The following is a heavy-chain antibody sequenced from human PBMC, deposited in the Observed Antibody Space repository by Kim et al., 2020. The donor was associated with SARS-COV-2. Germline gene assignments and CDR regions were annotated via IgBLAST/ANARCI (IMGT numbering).Heavy chain of an antibody. CDR1: GFTFSAYA. D-gene: IGHD3-3*01. Sequence: GGSLRLSCVASGFTFSAYAMTWVRQAPGKGLEWVSVIGGSGSTTYYADSVKGRFTISRDKSTNTVFLQLNSLRAEDTAVYYCAKVRSGYYTELDYWGQGTLVTVSS. V-gene: IGHV3-23*01. CDR3: AKVRSGYYTELDY. CDR2: IGGSGSTT. J-gene: IGHJ4*02.